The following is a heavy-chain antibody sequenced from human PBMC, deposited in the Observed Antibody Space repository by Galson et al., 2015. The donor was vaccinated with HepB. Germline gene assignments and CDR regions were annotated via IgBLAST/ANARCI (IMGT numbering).Heavy chain of an antibody. CDR3: AGCSSTSCYGAFDI. J-gene: IGHJ3*02. CDR1: GYTFTSYA. V-gene: IGHV1-3*01. Sequence: SVKVSCKASGYTFTSYAMHWVRQAPGQRLEWMGWINAGNGNTKYSQKFQGRVTITRDTSASTAYMELSSLRSEDTAVYYCAGCSSTSCYGAFDIWGQGTMVTVSS. CDR2: INAGNGNT. D-gene: IGHD2-2*01.